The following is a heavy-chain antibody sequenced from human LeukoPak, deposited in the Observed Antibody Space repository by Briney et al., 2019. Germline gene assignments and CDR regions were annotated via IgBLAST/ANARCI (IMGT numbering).Heavy chain of an antibody. CDR1: GGSISSYY. Sequence: SETLSLTCTVSGGSISSYYWSWIRQPAGKGLEWIGRIYTSGSTNYNPSLKSRVTISVDTSKNQFSLKLSSVTAADTAVYYCAREGRNNYYDSSGYFGYWGQGTLVTVSS. V-gene: IGHV4-4*07. D-gene: IGHD3-22*01. CDR2: IYTSGST. CDR3: AREGRNNYYDSSGYFGY. J-gene: IGHJ4*02.